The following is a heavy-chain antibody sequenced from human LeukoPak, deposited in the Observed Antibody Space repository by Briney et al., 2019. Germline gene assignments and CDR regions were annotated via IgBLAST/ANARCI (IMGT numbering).Heavy chain of an antibody. CDR2: IKQDGSEK. D-gene: IGHD3-10*01. V-gene: IGHV3-7*01. CDR3: ARLFYYDSGSASFDY. CDR1: GFTFSSYS. J-gene: IGHJ4*02. Sequence: PGGSLRLSCAASGFTFSSYSMNWVRQAPGKGLEWVANIKQDGSEKYYVDSLKGRFTISRDNAKISLYLQMNSLRAEDTAVYYCARLFYYDSGSASFDYWGQGTLVTVSS.